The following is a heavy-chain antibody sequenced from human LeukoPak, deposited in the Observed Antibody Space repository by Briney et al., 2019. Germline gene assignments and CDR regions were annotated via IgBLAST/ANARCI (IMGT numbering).Heavy chain of an antibody. CDR1: GYTFISNN. J-gene: IGHJ6*04. CDR2: INVGNGDT. V-gene: IGHV1-3*01. CDR3: ARWNYGMDV. D-gene: IGHD1-1*01. Sequence: ASVKVSCKASGYTFISNNMNWVRQAPGQRLEWMGWINVGNGDTKYSQKFQGRVTITRDTSASTDYMELSSLRSEDTAVYYCARWNYGMDVWGKGTTITVSS.